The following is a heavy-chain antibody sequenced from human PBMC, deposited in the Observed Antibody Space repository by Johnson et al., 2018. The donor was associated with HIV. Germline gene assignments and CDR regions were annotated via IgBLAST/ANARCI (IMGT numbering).Heavy chain of an antibody. D-gene: IGHD6-13*01. V-gene: IGHV3-30*14. CDR3: ARGGAAAGGAFDI. CDR1: GFTFSSYA. CDR2: ISYDGSNK. Sequence: QVQLVESGGGVVQPGMSLRLSCAASGFTFSSYAMHWVRQAPGKGLEWVAVISYDGSNKYYADSVKGRFTISRDNSKNTLYLQMNSLRAGDTAVYYCARGGAAAGGAFDIWGQGTMVTVSS. J-gene: IGHJ3*02.